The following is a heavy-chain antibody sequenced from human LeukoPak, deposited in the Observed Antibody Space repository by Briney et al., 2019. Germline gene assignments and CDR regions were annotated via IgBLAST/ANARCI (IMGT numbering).Heavy chain of an antibody. V-gene: IGHV3-53*01. J-gene: IGHJ4*02. CDR3: ARGGYSSSWYHFDY. D-gene: IGHD6-13*01. CDR1: GFTFSSYG. Sequence: GRSLRLSCAASGFTFSSYGMHWVRQAPGKGLEWVSVIYSGGTTNYADSVKGRFTISRDNSKNTLLLQMNSLRAEDTAVYYCARGGYSSSWYHFDYWGQGTLVTVSS. CDR2: IYSGGTT.